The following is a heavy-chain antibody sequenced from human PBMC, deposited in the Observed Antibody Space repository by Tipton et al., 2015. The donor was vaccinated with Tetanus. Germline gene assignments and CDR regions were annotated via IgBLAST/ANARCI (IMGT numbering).Heavy chain of an antibody. CDR2: LSGSGDYT. V-gene: IGHV3-23*01. D-gene: IGHD3-16*01. J-gene: IGHJ6*02. Sequence: SLRLSCVVSGFTFNTYAMNWVRRAPGKGLEWVSGLSGSGDYTYYADSMEGRFTISRDNSKNTLYLQMNSLRAEDTAVYYCAKGAFGDFYYYGMDVWGQGTTVTVSS. CDR1: GFTFNTYA. CDR3: AKGAFGDFYYYGMDV.